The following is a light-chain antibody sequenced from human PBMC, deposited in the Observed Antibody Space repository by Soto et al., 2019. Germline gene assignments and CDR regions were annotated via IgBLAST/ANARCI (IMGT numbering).Light chain of an antibody. CDR1: QSVSSGY. Sequence: EIVLTQSPGSLSFSTGERATLSLRASQSVSSGYVAWYQQIPGQTPRLLIYGASSRATGIPDRFSGSGSGTDFTLTISRLEPEDFAVYYCQQHGSSPWMFGQGTKVDIK. V-gene: IGKV3-20*01. CDR2: GAS. J-gene: IGKJ1*01. CDR3: QQHGSSPWM.